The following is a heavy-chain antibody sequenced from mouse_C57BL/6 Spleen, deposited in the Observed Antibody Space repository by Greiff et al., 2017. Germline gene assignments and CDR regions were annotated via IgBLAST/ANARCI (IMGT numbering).Heavy chain of an antibody. J-gene: IGHJ4*01. CDR3: ARTDDYAMDY. Sequence: EVHLLESGGGLVKPGGSLKLSCAASGFTFSDYGMHWVRQAPEKGLEWVAYISSGSSTIYYADTVKGRFTISRDNAKNTLFLQMTSLRSEDTAMYYCARTDDYAMDYWGQGTSVTVSS. CDR1: GFTFSDYG. CDR2: ISSGSSTI. V-gene: IGHV5-17*01.